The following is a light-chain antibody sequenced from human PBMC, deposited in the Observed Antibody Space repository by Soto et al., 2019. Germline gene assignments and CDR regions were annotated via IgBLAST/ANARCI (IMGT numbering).Light chain of an antibody. J-gene: IGLJ1*01. V-gene: IGLV1-40*01. Sequence: QSVRTQPPSVSGAPGQRVTISCTGSSSNIGAGYDVHWYQQLPGTAPKLLIYGNSNRPSGVPDRFSGSKSGTSASLAITGLQDEDEADYYCQSYDSSLSGLVFGTGTKLTAL. CDR3: QSYDSSLSGLV. CDR1: SSNIGAGYD. CDR2: GNS.